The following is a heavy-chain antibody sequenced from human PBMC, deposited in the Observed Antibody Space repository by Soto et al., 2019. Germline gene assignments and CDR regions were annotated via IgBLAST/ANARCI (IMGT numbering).Heavy chain of an antibody. V-gene: IGHV4-59*01. J-gene: IGHJ5*02. CDR1: GGSISSYY. Sequence: SETLSLTCTVSGGSISSYYWSWIRQPPGKGLEWIGYIYYSGSTNYNPSLKSRVTISVDTSKNQFSLKLSSVTAADTAAYYCARDWHGYNYFGWFDPWGQGTLVTVS. D-gene: IGHD5-12*01. CDR3: ARDWHGYNYFGWFDP. CDR2: IYYSGST.